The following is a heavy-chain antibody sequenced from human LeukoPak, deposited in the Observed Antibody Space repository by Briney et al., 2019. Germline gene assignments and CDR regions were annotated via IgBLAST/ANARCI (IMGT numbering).Heavy chain of an antibody. CDR2: INHSGST. V-gene: IGHV4-34*01. CDR1: GGSFSGYY. J-gene: IGHJ4*02. D-gene: IGHD3-10*01. CDR3: ASGPNSIVTMDRGVIEEKYFDY. Sequence: PSETLSLTCAVYGGSFSGYYWSWIRQPPEKGLEWIGEINHSGSTNYNPSLKSRVTISVDTSKNQFSLKLSSVTAADTAVYYCASGPNSIVTMDRGVIEEKYFDYWGQGTLVTVSS.